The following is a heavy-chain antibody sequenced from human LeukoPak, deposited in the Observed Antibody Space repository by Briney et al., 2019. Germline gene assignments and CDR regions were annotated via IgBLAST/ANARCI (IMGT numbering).Heavy chain of an antibody. CDR3: VKEIKKWLGAIDN. J-gene: IGHJ4*02. Sequence: GGSLRLSCAASGFRFDDYAMHWVRQAPGKGLEWVSGIYWNSANIGYADPVKGRFTISRDNAKNSLYLQMNSLRPEDTAIYFCVKEIKKWLGAIDNWGQGTLVTVSS. CDR1: GFRFDDYA. V-gene: IGHV3-9*01. CDR2: IYWNSANI. D-gene: IGHD1-26*01.